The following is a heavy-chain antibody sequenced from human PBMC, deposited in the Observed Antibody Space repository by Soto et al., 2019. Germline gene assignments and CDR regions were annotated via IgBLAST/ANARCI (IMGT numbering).Heavy chain of an antibody. Sequence: QITLKESGPTLVKPTQTLTLTCTFSGFSLSTSGVGVGWIRQPPGKALEWLALIYWDDDKRYSPSLKSRLTIPKDTSKNQVVLTMTNMDPVDTAAYYCAHRHQLRGSFDYWGQGTLVTVSS. CDR2: IYWDDDK. CDR1: GFSLSTSGVG. J-gene: IGHJ4*02. V-gene: IGHV2-5*02. CDR3: AHRHQLRGSFDY. D-gene: IGHD1-7*01.